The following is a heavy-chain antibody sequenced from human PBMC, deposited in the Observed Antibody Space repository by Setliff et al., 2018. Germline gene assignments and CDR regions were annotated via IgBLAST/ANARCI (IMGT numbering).Heavy chain of an antibody. CDR3: VRDTSGRDAFDV. J-gene: IGHJ3*01. CDR1: GFSFSDYA. CDR2: IWYDGSNE. D-gene: IGHD6-19*01. V-gene: IGHV3-33*01. Sequence: GGSLRLSCAASGFSFSDYAMHWVRQAPGKGLEWVAFIWYDGSNEHYGDSVKGRFTISRDNSKNTLYLQMNSLRTEDTAVYYCVRDTSGRDAFDVWGQGTMVTVSS.